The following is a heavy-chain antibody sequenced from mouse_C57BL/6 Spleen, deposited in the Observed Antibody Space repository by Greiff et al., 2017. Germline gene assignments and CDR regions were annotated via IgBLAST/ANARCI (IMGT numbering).Heavy chain of an antibody. V-gene: IGHV5-16*01. D-gene: IGHD2-4*01. CDR2: INYDGSST. Sequence: EVKLVESEGGLVQPGSSMKLSCTASGFTFSDYYMAWVRQVPEKGLEWVANINYDGSSTYYLDSLKSRFIISRDNAKNILYLQMSSLKSEDTATYYCARERGLRRGYYFDDWGQGTTLTVSS. CDR1: GFTFSDYY. CDR3: ARERGLRRGYYFDD. J-gene: IGHJ2*01.